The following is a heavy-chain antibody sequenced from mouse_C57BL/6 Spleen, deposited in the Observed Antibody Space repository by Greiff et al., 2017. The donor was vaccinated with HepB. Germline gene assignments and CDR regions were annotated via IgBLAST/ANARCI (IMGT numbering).Heavy chain of an antibody. CDR3: ARSLLRPLFDY. D-gene: IGHD1-2*01. J-gene: IGHJ2*01. V-gene: IGHV1-22*01. CDR1: GYTFTDYN. CDR2: INPNNGGT. Sequence: GPELVKPGASVKMSCKASGYTFTDYNMHWVKQSHGKSLEWIGYINPNNGGTSYNQKFKGKATLTVNKSSSTAYMELRSLTSEDSAVYYCARSLLRPLFDYWGQGTTLTVSS.